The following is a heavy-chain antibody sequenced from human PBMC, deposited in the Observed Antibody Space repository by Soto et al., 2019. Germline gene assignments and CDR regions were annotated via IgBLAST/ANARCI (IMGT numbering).Heavy chain of an antibody. Sequence: EVQMVESGGGLVQPGGSLRLSCAASGFPFSIYSMNWVRQAPGKGLEWFSYITSDTNTIKYADSVKGRFTISRDNAKNSLYLQMNSLRDEDTAVYFCARSVEGHFDYWGQGTVVTGSS. V-gene: IGHV3-48*02. J-gene: IGHJ4*02. CDR2: ITSDTNTI. CDR1: GFPFSIYS. CDR3: ARSVEGHFDY.